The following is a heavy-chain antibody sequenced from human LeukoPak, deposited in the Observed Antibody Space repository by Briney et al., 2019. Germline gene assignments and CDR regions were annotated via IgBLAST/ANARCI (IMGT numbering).Heavy chain of an antibody. Sequence: GGSLRLSCSASGFTFSLYAMHWVRQAPGKGLEYVSAINSDGSYIYYADSVKGRFTISRDNSKNTLYLQMTGLRAEDTAVYYCAKVLHYYDDNTSPGYWGRGTLVTVSS. D-gene: IGHD3-22*01. CDR3: AKVLHYYDDNTSPGY. CDR2: INSDGSYI. V-gene: IGHV3-64*04. CDR1: GFTFSLYA. J-gene: IGHJ4*02.